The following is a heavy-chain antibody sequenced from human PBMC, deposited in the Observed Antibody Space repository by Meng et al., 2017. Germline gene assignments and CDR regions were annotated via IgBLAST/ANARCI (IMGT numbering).Heavy chain of an antibody. Sequence: SVKVSCKASGGTFSSYAISWVRQAPGQGLEWMGGIIPIFGTANYAQKFHGRVTITTDESTSTAYMELSSLRSEDTAVYYCARSRDGYNSGYFDYWGQGTLVTVSS. CDR2: IIPIFGTA. CDR3: ARSRDGYNSGYFDY. CDR1: GGTFSSYA. D-gene: IGHD5-24*01. V-gene: IGHV1-69*05. J-gene: IGHJ4*02.